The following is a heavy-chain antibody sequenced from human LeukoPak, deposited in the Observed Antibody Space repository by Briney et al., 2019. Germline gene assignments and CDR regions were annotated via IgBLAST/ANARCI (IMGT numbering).Heavy chain of an antibody. V-gene: IGHV3-7*01. CDR1: GFTFSSYW. D-gene: IGHD2/OR15-2a*01. Sequence: GGSLRLSCAASGFTFSSYWMSWVRQAPGKGLEWVANIKQDGSEKYYVDSVKGRFTISRDNAKNSLYLQMNSLRAEDTAVYYCARAFYASYYYYMDVWGKGTTVTVPS. J-gene: IGHJ6*03. CDR3: ARAFYASYYYYMDV. CDR2: IKQDGSEK.